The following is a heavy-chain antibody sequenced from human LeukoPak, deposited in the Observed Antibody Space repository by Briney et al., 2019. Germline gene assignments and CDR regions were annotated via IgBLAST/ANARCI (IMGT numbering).Heavy chain of an antibody. V-gene: IGHV3-15*01. Sequence: GGSLRLSCAASGFTFNKAWMSWVCQAPGKGLEWIGRIKSRTDGGTTDYAAPVKGRSTISRDDSKSMLYLQMNSLKNEDTAVYFCTLFYYDSSGYYEAIGYSYGKDVWGQGTTVTVSS. D-gene: IGHD3-22*01. CDR1: GFTFNKAW. CDR2: IKSRTDGGTT. J-gene: IGHJ6*02. CDR3: TLFYYDSSGYYEAIGYSYGKDV.